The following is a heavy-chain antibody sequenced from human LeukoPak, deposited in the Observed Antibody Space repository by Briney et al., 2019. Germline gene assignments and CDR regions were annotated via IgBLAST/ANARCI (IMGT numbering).Heavy chain of an antibody. CDR2: ISGSGGST. J-gene: IGHJ4*02. CDR3: AKRNDFWSGYYTLFFYFDY. CDR1: GFTFSNYA. Sequence: GGSLRLSCAASGFTFSNYAMTWVRQAPGKGLEWVSAISGSGGSTYYADSVKGRFTISRDNSKNTLYLQMNSLRAEDTAVYYCAKRNDFWSGYYTLFFYFDYWGQGTLVTVSS. V-gene: IGHV3-23*01. D-gene: IGHD3-3*01.